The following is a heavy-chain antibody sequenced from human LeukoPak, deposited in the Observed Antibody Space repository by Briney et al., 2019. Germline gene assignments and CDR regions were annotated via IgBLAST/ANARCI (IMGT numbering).Heavy chain of an antibody. Sequence: GRSLRLSCAASGFTFDDYAMHWVRQAPGKGLEWVPGISWNSGSIGYADSVKGRFTISRDNAKNSLYLQMNSLRAEDTALYYCAKGFSSSSWLYYFDYWGQGTLVTVSS. D-gene: IGHD6-13*01. CDR3: AKGFSSSSWLYYFDY. J-gene: IGHJ4*02. CDR1: GFTFDDYA. CDR2: ISWNSGSI. V-gene: IGHV3-9*01.